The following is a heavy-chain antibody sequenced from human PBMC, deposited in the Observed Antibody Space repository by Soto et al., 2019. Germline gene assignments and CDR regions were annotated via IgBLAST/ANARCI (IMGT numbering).Heavy chain of an antibody. CDR2: IFYSGIT. V-gene: IGHV4-30-4*01. J-gene: IGHJ5*02. CDR3: ARLALGSGYYFGGFDP. Sequence: PSETLSLTCTVSGDSIRSGNYYWSWIRQPPGKGLEWIGNIFYSGITYYNPSLKSRLTISVDTSKNQFSLRLSSVTAADTAVYYCARLALGSGYYFGGFDPWGQGTLVTVSS. D-gene: IGHD3-22*01. CDR1: GDSIRSGNYY.